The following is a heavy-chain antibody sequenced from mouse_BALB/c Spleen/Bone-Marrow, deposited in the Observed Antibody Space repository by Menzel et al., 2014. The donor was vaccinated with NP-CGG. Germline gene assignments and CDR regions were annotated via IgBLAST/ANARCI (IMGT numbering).Heavy chain of an antibody. CDR3: VRHMDY. J-gene: IGHJ4*01. CDR1: GFTFXTYA. Sequence: EVQVVESGGGLVQPKGSLKLSCAASGFTFXTYAMNWVRQAPGKGLEWVARIRSKSNNYATYYTDSVKDRFTISRDDSQSMLYLQMNNLKTEDTAMYYCVRHMDYWGQGTSVTVSS. V-gene: IGHV10-1*02. CDR2: IRSKSNNYAT.